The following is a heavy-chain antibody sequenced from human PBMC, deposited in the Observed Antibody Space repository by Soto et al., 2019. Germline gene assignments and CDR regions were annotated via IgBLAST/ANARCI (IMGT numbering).Heavy chain of an antibody. V-gene: IGHV3-33*01. CDR1: GFTFSSYG. CDR3: ARDLVFGVFITPSGGIPFDY. D-gene: IGHD3-3*01. J-gene: IGHJ4*02. Sequence: QVQLVESGGCVVQPGRSLRLSCAASGFTFSSYGMHWVRQAPGKGLEWVAVIWYDGSNKYYADSVKGRFTISRDNSKNTLYLQMNSLRAEDTAVYYCARDLVFGVFITPSGGIPFDYWGQGTLVTVSS. CDR2: IWYDGSNK.